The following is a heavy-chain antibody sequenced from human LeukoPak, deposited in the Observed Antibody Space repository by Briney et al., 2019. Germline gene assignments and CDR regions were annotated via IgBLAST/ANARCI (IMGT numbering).Heavy chain of an antibody. J-gene: IGHJ4*01. D-gene: IGHD3-22*01. CDR3: ARDNSDSSGYFDY. CDR1: GGSISSGGYY. V-gene: IGHV4-31*03. Sequence: SETLSLTCTVSGGSISSGGYYWSCIRPRPGKGLEWILNIYYSGSTHYNPSLKNRVTISVDTSKSQFSLKLSSVTAADTAVYYCARDNSDSSGYFDYWGQGTLVTVSS. CDR2: IYYSGST.